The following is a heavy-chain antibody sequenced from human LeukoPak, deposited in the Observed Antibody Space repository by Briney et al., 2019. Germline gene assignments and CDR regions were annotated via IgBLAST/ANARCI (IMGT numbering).Heavy chain of an antibody. CDR1: GVSISSSNSY. CDR3: ARVVGYCSGGSCYSRHFQH. J-gene: IGHJ1*01. D-gene: IGHD2-15*01. CDR2: INHSGCT. V-gene: IGHV4-39*07. Sequence: SETLSLTCTVSGVSISSSNSYWGWIRQPPGKGLEWIGEINHSGCTNYNPSLKSRVTISVDTSKNQFSLKLSSVTAADTAVYYCARVVGYCSGGSCYSRHFQHWGQGTLVTVSS.